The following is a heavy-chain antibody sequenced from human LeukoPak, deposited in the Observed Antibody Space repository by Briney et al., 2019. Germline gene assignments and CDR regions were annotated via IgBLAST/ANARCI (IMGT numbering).Heavy chain of an antibody. CDR3: AKEQRGYSGYMVGSCFDP. Sequence: PGRSLRLSCAASGFTFSSYAMSWVRQAPGKGRDWVSSISGSGDSTYYADSVKGRFTISRDNSKKTLFLQMNSLRADDTALYYCAKEQRGYSGYMVGSCFDPWGQGTLVTVSS. V-gene: IGHV3-23*01. CDR1: GFTFSSYA. CDR2: ISGSGDST. J-gene: IGHJ5*02. D-gene: IGHD5-12*01.